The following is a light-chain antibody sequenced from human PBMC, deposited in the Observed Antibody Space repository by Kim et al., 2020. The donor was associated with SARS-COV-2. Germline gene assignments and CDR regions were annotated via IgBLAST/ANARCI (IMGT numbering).Light chain of an antibody. J-gene: IGKJ2*01. CDR1: QSISSW. V-gene: IGKV1-5*03. Sequence: DIQMTQSPSTLSASVGDRVTITCRASQSISSWLAWYQQKPGKAPKLLIYKASTLESGVPSRFSGSGSGTEFTLTISSLQPDDFATYYCQQYDSYPYTFGQGTKLEI. CDR2: KAS. CDR3: QQYDSYPYT.